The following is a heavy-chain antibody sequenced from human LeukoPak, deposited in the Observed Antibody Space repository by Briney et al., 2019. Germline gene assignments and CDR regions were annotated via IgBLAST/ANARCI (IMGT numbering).Heavy chain of an antibody. D-gene: IGHD2/OR15-2a*01. CDR2: INPSGGGT. CDR3: ARGQNKCLGH. CDR1: GYTFTNYF. Sequence: ASVKVSCKASGYTFTNYFMHWVRQAPGQGLEWMGVINPSGGGTTYAQRFQGRVTMTRDTSTSTVHMELSSLRSEDTAVYCARGQNKCLGHWGQGILVTVSS. V-gene: IGHV1-46*01. J-gene: IGHJ4*02.